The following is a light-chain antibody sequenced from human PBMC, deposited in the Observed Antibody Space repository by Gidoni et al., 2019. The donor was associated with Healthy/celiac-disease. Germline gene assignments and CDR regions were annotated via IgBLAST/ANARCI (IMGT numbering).Light chain of an antibody. Sequence: QSALTQPRSGSGSPGQSVTISCPGTSSDVGSYNRVSWYQQPPGTAPKLLIYEVSNRPSWVPVRFSGSKSGNTASLTISGLQAEDEADYYCSSYTSSSTSWVFGGGTKLTVL. CDR2: EVS. J-gene: IGLJ3*02. CDR1: SSDVGSYNR. V-gene: IGLV2-18*02. CDR3: SSYTSSSTSWV.